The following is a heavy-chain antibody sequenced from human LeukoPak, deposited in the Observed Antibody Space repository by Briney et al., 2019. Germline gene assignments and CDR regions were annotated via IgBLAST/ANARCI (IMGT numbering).Heavy chain of an antibody. J-gene: IGHJ4*02. Sequence: GGSLRLSCAASGFTYSGSAMHLVRQASGKGLEWVGRIRSKANSYATAYAASVKGRFTISRDDSKNTAYLQMNSLETEDTAVYYCTRTDSSGYYDTPDYWGQGTLVTVSS. D-gene: IGHD3-22*01. CDR3: TRTDSSGYYDTPDY. CDR1: GFTYSGSA. CDR2: IRSKANSYAT. V-gene: IGHV3-73*01.